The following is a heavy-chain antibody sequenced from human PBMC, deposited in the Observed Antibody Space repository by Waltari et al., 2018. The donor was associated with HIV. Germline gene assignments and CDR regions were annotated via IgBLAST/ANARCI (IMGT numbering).Heavy chain of an antibody. D-gene: IGHD2-21*02. V-gene: IGHV4-61*02. CDR1: GGSISSGSFY. CDR3: ARAEGGNSGVHFDY. Sequence: GGSISSGSFYWNWIRQPAGKGLEWIGRIYTSGSTKYNPSLKSRVTISVDTSKNQFSLKLNSVTAADTAVYYCARAEGGNSGVHFDYWGQGTLVTVSS. CDR2: IYTSGST. J-gene: IGHJ4*02.